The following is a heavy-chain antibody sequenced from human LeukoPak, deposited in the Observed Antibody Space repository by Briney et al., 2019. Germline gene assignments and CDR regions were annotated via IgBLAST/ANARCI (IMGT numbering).Heavy chain of an antibody. Sequence: GASVKVSCKASGYTFTGYYMHWVRQAPGQGLEWMGRINPNSGGTNYAQKFQGRLTMTRDTSSSTAYMELSRLRSADTAVYYCARFRIAAAAIYYYYYGMDVWGQGTTVTVSS. CDR3: ARFRIAAAAIYYYYYGMDV. V-gene: IGHV1-2*06. CDR2: INPNSGGT. J-gene: IGHJ6*02. CDR1: GYTFTGYY. D-gene: IGHD6-13*01.